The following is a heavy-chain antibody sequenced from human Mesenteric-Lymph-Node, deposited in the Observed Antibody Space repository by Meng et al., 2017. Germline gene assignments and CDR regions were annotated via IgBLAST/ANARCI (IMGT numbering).Heavy chain of an antibody. J-gene: IGHJ6*02. CDR3: ASSKWELTLGMDV. CDR2: INPNSGGT. Sequence: ASVKVSCKASGGTFSSYAISWVRQAPGQGLEWMGWINPNSGGTNYAQKFQGRVTMTRDTSISTAYMELSRLRSDDTAVYYCASSKWELTLGMDVWGQGTTVTVSS. CDR1: GGTFSSYA. V-gene: IGHV1-2*02. D-gene: IGHD1-26*01.